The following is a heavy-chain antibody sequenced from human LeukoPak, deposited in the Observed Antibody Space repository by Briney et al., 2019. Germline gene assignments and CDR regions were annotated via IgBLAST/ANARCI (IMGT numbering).Heavy chain of an antibody. Sequence: SETLSLTCTASGGSISSYYLSWIRQPAGKGLEWIGRIYGSGNTNYNPALKSRVTMSVDTSKNQFSLKVRSVTAADTAVYYCARDRGLHGEVLFDPWGQGTLVTVSS. D-gene: IGHD3-10*01. V-gene: IGHV4-4*07. CDR1: GGSISSYY. CDR2: IYGSGNT. CDR3: ARDRGLHGEVLFDP. J-gene: IGHJ5*02.